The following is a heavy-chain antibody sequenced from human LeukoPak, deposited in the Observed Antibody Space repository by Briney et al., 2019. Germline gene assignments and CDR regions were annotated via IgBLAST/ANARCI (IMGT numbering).Heavy chain of an antibody. Sequence: SETLSLTCTVSGASLSNNHHYWGWIRQPPGKGLEWIGSAYNSLIHSYNPYLKSRVTSCVDTSRNQVSLELTSVTSSDTAVYYCGRNCSTSCRNQTGGEDFFVYWGQEIVVSVSS. CDR1: GASLSNNHHY. CDR3: GRNCSTSCRNQTGGEDFFVY. J-gene: IGHJ4*02. V-gene: IGHV4-39*01. D-gene: IGHD1-14*01. CDR2: AYNSLIH.